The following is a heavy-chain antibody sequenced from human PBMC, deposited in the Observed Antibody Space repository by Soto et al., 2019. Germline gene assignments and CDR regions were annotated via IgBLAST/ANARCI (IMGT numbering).Heavy chain of an antibody. Sequence: QVQLVQSGAEVKKPGASVKVSCKASGDSITNYFMHWVRQAPGEGLEWMGMISPSGAATAYTQKFQGRVTMIRDTATGTVYMELSSLRSEDSAVYHCVRRMLPGYYFDYWGQGTLLTVSS. CDR2: ISPSGAAT. D-gene: IGHD3-10*02. V-gene: IGHV1-46*03. J-gene: IGHJ4*02. CDR1: GDSITNYF. CDR3: VRRMLPGYYFDY.